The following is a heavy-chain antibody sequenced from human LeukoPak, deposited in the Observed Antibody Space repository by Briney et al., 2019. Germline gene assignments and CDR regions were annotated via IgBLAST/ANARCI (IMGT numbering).Heavy chain of an antibody. D-gene: IGHD5-18*01. CDR3: ARDLRGYSYGPKYFVN. V-gene: IGHV1-18*01. CDR2: ISAYNGNT. J-gene: IGHJ4*02. CDR1: GYTFTSYG. Sequence: ASVKVSCKASGYTFTSYGISWVRQAPGQGLEWMGWISAYNGNTNYAQKLQGRVTMTTDTSTSTAYMELRSLRSDDTAVYYCARDLRGYSYGPKYFVNWGQGNLVTVSS.